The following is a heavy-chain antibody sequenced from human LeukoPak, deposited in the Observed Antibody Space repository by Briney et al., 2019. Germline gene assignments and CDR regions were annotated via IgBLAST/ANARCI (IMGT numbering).Heavy chain of an antibody. CDR2: IYPGDSDT. Sequence: GESLKISCKGSGYSFTSYWIGWVRQMPGKGLEWMGIIYPGDSDTRYSPSLEGHVTISADKSISTAYLQWSSLKASDTAMYYCARPPEMATINAYDIWGQGTMVTVSS. J-gene: IGHJ3*02. V-gene: IGHV5-51*01. CDR3: ARPPEMATINAYDI. CDR1: GYSFTSYW. D-gene: IGHD5-24*01.